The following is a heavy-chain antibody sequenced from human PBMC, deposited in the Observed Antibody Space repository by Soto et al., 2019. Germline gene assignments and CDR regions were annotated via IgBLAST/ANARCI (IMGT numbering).Heavy chain of an antibody. V-gene: IGHV1-69*13. CDR1: GGPFSSYA. J-gene: IGHJ6*02. CDR2: IIPIFGTA. Sequence: SVKVSCKASGGPFSSYAISWVRQAPGQGLEWMGGIIPIFGTANYAQKFQGRVTITADESTSTAYMELSSLRSEDAAVYYCAGDFWSGYSCPWPPVDYGMDVWGQGTTVTVSS. CDR3: AGDFWSGYSCPWPPVDYGMDV. D-gene: IGHD3-3*01.